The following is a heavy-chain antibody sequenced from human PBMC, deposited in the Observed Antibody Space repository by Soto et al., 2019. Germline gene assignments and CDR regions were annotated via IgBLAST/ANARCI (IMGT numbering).Heavy chain of an antibody. V-gene: IGHV3-23*01. D-gene: IGHD6-19*01. CDR3: AKDGKAVNGKGYFDY. J-gene: IGHJ4*02. CDR1: GFTFSNFA. CDR2: ISAAGRTT. Sequence: EVQLLESGGGLVQPGGSLRLSCAPSGFTFSNFAMGWVRQAPGKGLEWVSHISAAGRTTYYADSVKGRFTISRDNSKNTLFLQIDSLRAEDTAGYYCAKDGKAVNGKGYFDYWGQGSLVTVSS.